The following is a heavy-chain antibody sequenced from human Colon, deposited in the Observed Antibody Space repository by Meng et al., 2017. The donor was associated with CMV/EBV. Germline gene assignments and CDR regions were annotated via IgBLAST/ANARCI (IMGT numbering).Heavy chain of an antibody. CDR3: ARVVATSRLGIFNS. V-gene: IGHV3-9*01. D-gene: IGHD5-12*01. CDR1: GFTFDDYA. Sequence: SLKISCAASGFTFDDYAMHWVRQAPGKGLEWVSGISWNSGNIGYADSVKGRFTVSRDTSSSTLYLQMNSLKAEDTAVYYCARVVATSRLGIFNSWGQGTRVTVSS. CDR2: ISWNSGNI. J-gene: IGHJ4*02.